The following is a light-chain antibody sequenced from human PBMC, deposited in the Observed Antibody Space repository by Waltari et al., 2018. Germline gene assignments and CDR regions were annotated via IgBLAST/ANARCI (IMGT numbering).Light chain of an antibody. Sequence: ALRLTQSPSSIAASTGDRVAITCRASQVVGIFLAWYQQKSGRAPQLLLYASSSLEAEVPSRFGGSGSGTDFTLTISCLQSEDFASYFCQQYYSYPVTFGQGTRV. CDR1: QVVGIF. CDR3: QQYYSYPVT. J-gene: IGKJ1*01. CDR2: ASS. V-gene: IGKV1-8*01.